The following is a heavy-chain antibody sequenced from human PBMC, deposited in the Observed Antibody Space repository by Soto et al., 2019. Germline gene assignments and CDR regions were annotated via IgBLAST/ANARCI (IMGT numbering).Heavy chain of an antibody. V-gene: IGHV3-30*18. CDR3: AKARVRIVGANSFDY. CDR2: ISDDGDKR. J-gene: IGHJ4*02. Sequence: GGSLRLSCVGSGFTFSNYGMHWVRQPPGKGLEWVALISDDGDKRYYADSVRGRLIISRDNSKDTLYLQMNSLGPDDMAVYFCAKARVRIVGANSFDYWGQGTPVTVSS. CDR1: GFTFSNYG. D-gene: IGHD1-26*01.